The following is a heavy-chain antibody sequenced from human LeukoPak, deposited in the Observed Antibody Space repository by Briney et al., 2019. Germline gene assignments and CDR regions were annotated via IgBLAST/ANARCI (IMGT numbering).Heavy chain of an antibody. D-gene: IGHD5-18*01. CDR1: GYAFISYG. J-gene: IGHJ4*02. CDR2: ISAYDGNT. V-gene: IGHV1-18*01. CDR3: TRDAYSSGKGYFDY. Sequence: GASVKVSCKASGYAFISYGFSWVRQAPGQGLEWMGWISAYDGNTKSIDKLQGRVTLTTDTSTNTAYLELRGLRSDDTAVYYCTRDAYSSGKGYFDYWGQGTLVTVS.